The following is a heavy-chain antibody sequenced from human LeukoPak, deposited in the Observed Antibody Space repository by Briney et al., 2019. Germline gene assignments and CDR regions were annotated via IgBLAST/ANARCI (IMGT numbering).Heavy chain of an antibody. V-gene: IGHV3-21*01. CDR3: ARDPYSGGYGAYYYYYMDV. Sequence: GGSLRLSCVGSGFSFNTWITWVRQAPGKGLEWVSSITTSSSYMFYADSVRGRFTISRDNAENSLYLQMNSLRDEDTAVYYCARDPYSGGYGAYYYYYMDVWGKGTTVTVSS. D-gene: IGHD6-19*01. CDR2: ITTSSSYM. J-gene: IGHJ6*03. CDR1: GFSFNTW.